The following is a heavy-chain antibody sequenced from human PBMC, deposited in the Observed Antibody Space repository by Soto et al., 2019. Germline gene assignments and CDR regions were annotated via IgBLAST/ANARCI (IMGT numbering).Heavy chain of an antibody. CDR3: AIREGGYYYYGMDV. CDR1: GYTFTSYG. V-gene: IGHV1-18*01. J-gene: IGHJ6*02. Sequence: ASVKVSCKASGYTFTSYGISWVRQAPGQGLEWMGWISACNGNTNYAQKLQGRVTMTTDTSTSTAYMELRSLRSDDTAVYYCAIREGGYYYYGMDVWGQGTTVTVSS. D-gene: IGHD1-26*01. CDR2: ISACNGNT.